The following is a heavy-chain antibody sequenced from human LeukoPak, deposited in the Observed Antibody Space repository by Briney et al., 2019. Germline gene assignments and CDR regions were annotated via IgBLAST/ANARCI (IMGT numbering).Heavy chain of an antibody. Sequence: GGSLRLSCAASGFTLSNYGMNWVRQAPGKGLEWISYISSSRSTITYADSVRGRFTISKDNAKNSLHLQMDSLRAEDTAVYDCAKESPAFDYWGQGILVTVSS. CDR1: GFTLSNYG. CDR3: AKESPAFDY. CDR2: ISSSRSTI. J-gene: IGHJ4*02. V-gene: IGHV3-48*01.